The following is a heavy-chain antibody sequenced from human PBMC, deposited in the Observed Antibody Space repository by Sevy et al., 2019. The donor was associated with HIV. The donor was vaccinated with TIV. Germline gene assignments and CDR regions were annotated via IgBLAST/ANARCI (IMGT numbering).Heavy chain of an antibody. CDR3: ARDGGGDYFDY. CDR1: GFSFRRYA. D-gene: IGHD3-10*01. CDR2: ISYDGRNE. J-gene: IGHJ4*02. V-gene: IGHV3-30*04. Sequence: GGSLRLSCEASGFSFRRYAMHWVRQAPGKGLEWLTVISYDGRNEYYVDSVNGRFTISRDNSKNTLYLQMNSLRHEDTAIYYCARDGGGDYFDYWGQGTLVTVSS.